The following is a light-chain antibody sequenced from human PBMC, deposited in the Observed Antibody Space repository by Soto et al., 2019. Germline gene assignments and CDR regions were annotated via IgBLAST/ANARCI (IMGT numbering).Light chain of an antibody. Sequence: EFVLTQSPATLSLSPGERATLSCRASQSVSSYLAWYQQKPGQAPRLLIYDASNRATGIPARFSGTGSGTDFTLTINNLEPEDFAVYYCQQYGSSPPWTFGQGTKVEIK. V-gene: IGKV3-11*01. J-gene: IGKJ1*01. CDR1: QSVSSY. CDR2: DAS. CDR3: QQYGSSPPWT.